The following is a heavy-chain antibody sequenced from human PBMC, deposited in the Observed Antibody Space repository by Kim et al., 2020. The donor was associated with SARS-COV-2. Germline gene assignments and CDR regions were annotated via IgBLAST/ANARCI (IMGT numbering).Heavy chain of an antibody. CDR2: INAGNGNT. V-gene: IGHV1-3*01. J-gene: IGHJ3*02. CDR3: AAAREAGDAFDI. D-gene: IGHD2-15*01. CDR1: GYTFTSYA. Sequence: ASVKVSCKASGYTFTSYAMHWVRQAPGQRLEWMGWINAGNGNTKYSQKFQGRVTITRDTSASTAYMELSSLRSEDTAVYYCAAAREAGDAFDIWGQGTMVTVSS.